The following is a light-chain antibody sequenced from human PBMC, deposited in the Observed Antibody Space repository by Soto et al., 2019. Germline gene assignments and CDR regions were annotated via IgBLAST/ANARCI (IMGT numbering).Light chain of an antibody. V-gene: IGLV1-40*01. Sequence: QSVLTQPPSVSGAPGQRVTISCTGSSSNIGAGYDVHWYQQLPGTAPKLLIYGNTNRPSGVPDRFSGSKSGTSASLAITGLQAEDEADYYCHSYDSSLSISGAFGGGTKVTVL. CDR3: HSYDSSLSISGA. CDR2: GNT. CDR1: SSNIGAGYD. J-gene: IGLJ2*01.